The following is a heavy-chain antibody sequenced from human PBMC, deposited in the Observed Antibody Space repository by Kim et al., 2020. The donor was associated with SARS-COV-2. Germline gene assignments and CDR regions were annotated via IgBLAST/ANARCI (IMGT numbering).Heavy chain of an antibody. CDR3: AKRYYYDSSGYYLFDY. J-gene: IGHJ4*02. Sequence: GGSLRLFCAASGFTFSSYAMSWVRQAPGNGLEWVSAISGSGGSTYYADSVKGRFTISRDNSKNTLYLQMNSLRAEDTAVYYCAKRYYYDSSGYYLFDYWGQGTLVTVSS. D-gene: IGHD3-22*01. CDR1: GFTFSSYA. V-gene: IGHV3-23*01. CDR2: ISGSGGST.